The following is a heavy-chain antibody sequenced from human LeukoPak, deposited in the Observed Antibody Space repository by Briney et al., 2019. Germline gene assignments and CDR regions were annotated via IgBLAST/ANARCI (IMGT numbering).Heavy chain of an antibody. D-gene: IGHD3-22*01. Sequence: GGSLRLSCAASGFTFSSYAMHWVRQAPGKGLEWVAVISYDGSNKYYADSVKGRFTISRDNSKNTLYLQMNSLRAEDTAVYYCATLRGTYYYDSSGPPLDFDYWGQGTLVTVSS. CDR2: ISYDGSNK. CDR1: GFTFSSYA. V-gene: IGHV3-30-3*01. J-gene: IGHJ4*02. CDR3: ATLRGTYYYDSSGPPLDFDY.